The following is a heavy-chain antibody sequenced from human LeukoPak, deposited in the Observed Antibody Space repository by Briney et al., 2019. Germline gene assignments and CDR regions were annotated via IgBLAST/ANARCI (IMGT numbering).Heavy chain of an antibody. CDR2: IYYSGST. Sequence: SETLSLTCTVSGGSISSGGYYWSWIRQHPGKGLEWIGYIYYSGSTYYNPSLKSRVTISVDTSKNQFSLKLSSVTAADTAEYYCARANLDGGDAFDIWGQGTMVTVSS. CDR1: GGSISSGGYY. CDR3: ARANLDGGDAFDI. J-gene: IGHJ3*02. D-gene: IGHD3-16*01. V-gene: IGHV4-31*03.